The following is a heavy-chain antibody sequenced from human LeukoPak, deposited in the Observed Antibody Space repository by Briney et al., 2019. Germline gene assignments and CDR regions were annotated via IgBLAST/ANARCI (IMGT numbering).Heavy chain of an antibody. V-gene: IGHV4-59*01. CDR2: IYYSGST. Sequence: SETLSLTCTVPGGSISSYYWSWIRQPPGKGLEWIGYIYYSGSTNYNPSLKSRVTISVDTSKNQFSLKLSSVTAADTAVYYCAREVGATGLVDYWGQGTLVTVSS. D-gene: IGHD1-26*01. CDR1: GGSISSYY. CDR3: AREVGATGLVDY. J-gene: IGHJ4*02.